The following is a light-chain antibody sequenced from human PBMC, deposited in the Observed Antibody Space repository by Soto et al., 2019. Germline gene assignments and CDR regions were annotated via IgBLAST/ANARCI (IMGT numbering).Light chain of an antibody. CDR1: QHISTY. J-gene: IGKJ2*03. CDR2: PAS. Sequence: MQLARAPGLLCGGVGDRVTVSCRTSQHISTYLAWFQQKQGKVPQLMVSPASTLQDGVPSRFSGLGSRTEFTLTITNPPAEDFATYYCQHLRAYPFSFGQGTKVDIX. CDR3: QHLRAYPFS. V-gene: IGKV1-9*01.